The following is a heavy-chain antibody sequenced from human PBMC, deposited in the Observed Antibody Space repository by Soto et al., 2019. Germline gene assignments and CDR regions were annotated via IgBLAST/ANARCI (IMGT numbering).Heavy chain of an antibody. CDR3: ARVARKWELLLLYFDY. D-gene: IGHD1-26*01. Sequence: SETLSLTCTVSGGSISSGDYYWSWIRQPPGKGLEWIGYIYYSGSTYYNPSLKSRVTISVDTSKNQFSLKLSSVTAADTAVYYCARVARKWELLLLYFDYWGQGTLVTVSS. V-gene: IGHV4-30-4*01. CDR2: IYYSGST. J-gene: IGHJ4*02. CDR1: GGSISSGDYY.